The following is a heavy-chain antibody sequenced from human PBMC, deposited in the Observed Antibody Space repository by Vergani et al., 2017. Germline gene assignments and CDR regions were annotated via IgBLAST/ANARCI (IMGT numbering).Heavy chain of an antibody. V-gene: IGHV1-18*01. CDR2: ISAYNGNT. Sequence: QVQLVQSGAEVKKPGASVKVSCKASGYTFTSYGISWVRQAPGQGLEWMGWISAYNGNTNYAQKLQGRVTMTTDTSTSTAYMELRSLRSEDTAVYYCARDTYYYGSGSYYNVVDYWGQGTLVTVSS. J-gene: IGHJ4*02. CDR3: ARDTYYYGSGSYYNVVDY. D-gene: IGHD3-10*01. CDR1: GYTFTSYG.